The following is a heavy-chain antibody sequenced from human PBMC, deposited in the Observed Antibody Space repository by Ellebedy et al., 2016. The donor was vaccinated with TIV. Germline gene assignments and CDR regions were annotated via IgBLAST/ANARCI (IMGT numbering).Heavy chain of an antibody. CDR2: TDHDGRVK. Sequence: PGGSLRLSCVTSGFTFSNYWMSWVRQAPGKGLEWVANTDHDGRVKFYVDSVEGRFTISRNNAKNSLDQQTNSLRAEDTAVYYCAGDDWGPAGPWGQGTLVTVSS. V-gene: IGHV3-7*03. D-gene: IGHD3-9*01. J-gene: IGHJ5*02. CDR3: AGDDWGPAGP. CDR1: GFTFSNYW.